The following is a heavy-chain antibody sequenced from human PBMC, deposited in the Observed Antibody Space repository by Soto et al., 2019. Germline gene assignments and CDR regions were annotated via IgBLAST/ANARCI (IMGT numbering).Heavy chain of an antibody. V-gene: IGHV3-74*01. CDR2: INSDGSTT. D-gene: IGHD3-22*01. Sequence: EVQLVESGGGLVQPGGSLSLSCAASGFTFSTYWMHWVRQVPGKGLVWVARINSDGSTTSYADSVKGRFTISRDNAKNTLFLQMNSLRAEDTAVYYCAGGVVTLLAWGQGTLVTVSS. CDR1: GFTFSTYW. CDR3: AGGVVTLLA. J-gene: IGHJ5*02.